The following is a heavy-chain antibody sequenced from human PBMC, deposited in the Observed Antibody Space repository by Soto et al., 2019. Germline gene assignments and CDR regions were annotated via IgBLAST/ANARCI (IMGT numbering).Heavy chain of an antibody. V-gene: IGHV1-3*05. D-gene: IGHD3-16*01. CDR3: ARVCQWGSMDV. CDR2: INYGNGNT. Sequence: QVQFVQSGAEEKKPGASVKVSCKTSGYTFTKYAIHWVRQAPAQSLEWIGWINYGNGNTKYSQTFQGRGTNTPDRPANSADMELSSLRSGDTAVYYCARVCQWGSMDVWGQGTTVTFSS. J-gene: IGHJ6*02. CDR1: GYTFTKYA.